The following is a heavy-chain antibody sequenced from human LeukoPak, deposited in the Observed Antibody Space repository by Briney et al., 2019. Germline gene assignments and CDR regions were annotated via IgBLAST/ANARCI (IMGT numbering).Heavy chain of an antibody. D-gene: IGHD5-24*01. Sequence: ASVKVSCKASGYTFIGFHVHWVRQAPGHGLEWMGWINANSGGASYAPKFQGRVTMTRDTSISTAYMELSGLTSDDTAAYYCARYPIDGYYHLDYWGQGTLVTVSS. CDR1: GYTFIGFH. CDR2: INANSGGA. V-gene: IGHV1-2*02. J-gene: IGHJ4*02. CDR3: ARYPIDGYYHLDY.